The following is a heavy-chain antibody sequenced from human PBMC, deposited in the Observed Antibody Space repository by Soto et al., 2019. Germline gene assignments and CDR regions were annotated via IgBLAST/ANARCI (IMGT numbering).Heavy chain of an antibody. V-gene: IGHV5-10-1*01. D-gene: IGHD5-18*01. CDR2: IDPSDSYT. J-gene: IGHJ6*01. Sequence: EVQLVQSGAEVKKHGESLRISCKGSGYSFTSYWISWVRQMPGKGLEWMGRIDPSDSYTNYSPSFQGHVTISADKSISTAYLQWSSRKASDTAMYYCARTSKQSRGYSYGHGGMDVWGQGTTVTVSS. CDR1: GYSFTSYW. CDR3: ARTSKQSRGYSYGHGGMDV.